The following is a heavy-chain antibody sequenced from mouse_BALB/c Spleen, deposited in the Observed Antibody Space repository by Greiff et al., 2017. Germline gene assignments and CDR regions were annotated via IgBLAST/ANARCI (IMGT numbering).Heavy chain of an antibody. CDR3: ARQYGNYFYAMDY. J-gene: IGHJ4*01. V-gene: IGHV1-7*01. CDR2: INPSTGYT. D-gene: IGHD2-10*02. CDR1: GYTFTSYW. Sequence: QVQLQQSGAELAKPGASVKMSCKASGYTFTSYWMHWVKQRPGQGLEWIGYINPSTGYTEYNQKFKDKATLTADKSSSTAYMQLSSLTSEDSAVYYCARQYGNYFYAMDYWGQGTSVTVSS.